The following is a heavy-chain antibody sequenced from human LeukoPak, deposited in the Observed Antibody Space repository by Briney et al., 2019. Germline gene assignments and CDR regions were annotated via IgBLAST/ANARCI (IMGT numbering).Heavy chain of an antibody. V-gene: IGHV1-18*01. Sequence: ASVKVSCKASGYTFTSYGISWVRQAPGQGLEWMGWISAYNGNTNYAQKLQGRVTMTTDTSTSTAYMELRSLRSDDTAVYYCARVSKMLPTVTTTYYYYGMDVWGQGTTVTVSS. D-gene: IGHD4-17*01. CDR3: ARVSKMLPTVTTTYYYYGMDV. CDR1: GYTFTSYG. J-gene: IGHJ6*02. CDR2: ISAYNGNT.